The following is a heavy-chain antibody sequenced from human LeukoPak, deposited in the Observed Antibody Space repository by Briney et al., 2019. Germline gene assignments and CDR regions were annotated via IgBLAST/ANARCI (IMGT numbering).Heavy chain of an antibody. CDR1: GYTFTDYY. Sequence: GASVKVSCKASGYTFTDYYMHWVRQAPGQGLEWMGWINPNSGGTNYAQKFQGRVTVTRDTSISTVYMELSRLRSDDTAVYYCARVADYGDYGYWGQGTLVTASS. V-gene: IGHV1-2*02. D-gene: IGHD4-17*01. CDR2: INPNSGGT. J-gene: IGHJ4*02. CDR3: ARVADYGDYGY.